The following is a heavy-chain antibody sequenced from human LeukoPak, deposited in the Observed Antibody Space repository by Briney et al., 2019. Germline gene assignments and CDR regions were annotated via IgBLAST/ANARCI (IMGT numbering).Heavy chain of an antibody. Sequence: PSQTLSLTCTVSGGSVSSDNFYWNWLRQPAGKGLEWIGRIHSSGDTNYNPSLKSRVTVSVDVSKNHFSLRLNSVTTADTAVYYCARHISGNYGGYFDYWGQGTLVAVSS. CDR2: IHSSGDT. V-gene: IGHV4-61*02. CDR3: ARHISGNYGGYFDY. CDR1: GGSVSSDNFY. D-gene: IGHD1-26*01. J-gene: IGHJ4*02.